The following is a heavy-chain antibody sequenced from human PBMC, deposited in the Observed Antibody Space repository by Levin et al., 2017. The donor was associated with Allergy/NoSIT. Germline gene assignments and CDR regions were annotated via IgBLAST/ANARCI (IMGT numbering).Heavy chain of an antibody. V-gene: IGHV3-11*01. D-gene: IGHD2-21*02. CDR1: GFSFSDYY. J-gene: IGHJ4*02. CDR2: ISSSGSTI. Sequence: GESLKISCAASGFSFSDYYMTWIRQAPGKGLEWVSYISSSGSTIYYGDSVRGRFSISRNNADSSLYLQMNRLRVEDTATYYCVRGGAWFSFLGYWGQGTSVTVSS. CDR3: VRGGAWFSFLGY.